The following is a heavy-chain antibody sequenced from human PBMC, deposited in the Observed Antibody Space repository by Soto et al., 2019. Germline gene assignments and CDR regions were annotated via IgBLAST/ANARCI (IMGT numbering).Heavy chain of an antibody. CDR2: TYYRSKWYN. D-gene: IGHD6-19*01. CDR1: ADSFSSNSAA. CDR3: AREGIAVAGDLMDHYGMDV. J-gene: IGHJ6*02. Sequence: PSQTLSLTWAISADSFSSNSAAWNWIRQSPSRGLEWLGRTYYRSKWYNDYAVSVKSRITINPDTSKNQFSLQLNSVTAEDTAVYYCAREGIAVAGDLMDHYGMDVWGQGTTVTVS. V-gene: IGHV6-1*01.